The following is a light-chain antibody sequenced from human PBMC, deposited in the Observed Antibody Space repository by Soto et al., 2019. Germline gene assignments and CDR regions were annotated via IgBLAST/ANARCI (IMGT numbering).Light chain of an antibody. CDR1: SNDVGAYNY. CDR3: TSYTSSRTYV. Sequence: QSALAQPVSVSGSPGQSITVSCTGTSNDVGAYNYVSWYQQHPGTAPKLMIYDVSNRPSGVSNRFSGSKSGNTASLTISGLQAEDEADYYCTSYTSSRTYVFGTGTKVTVL. J-gene: IGLJ1*01. CDR2: DVS. V-gene: IGLV2-14*03.